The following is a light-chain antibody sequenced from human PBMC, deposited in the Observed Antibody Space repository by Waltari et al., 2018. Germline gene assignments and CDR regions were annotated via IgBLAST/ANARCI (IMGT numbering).Light chain of an antibody. CDR3: SSYINSSTLEL. J-gene: IGLJ2*01. V-gene: IGLV2-14*03. CDR2: DVS. CDR1: SSDVGTSNY. Sequence: QSALTQPASVSGSPGQSITISCTGTSSDVGTSNYVSWYQQHPGKAPKLMIFDVSIRPSGVSNRFSGSKSGNTATLTISGIRADDEADYHSSSYINSSTLELFGGGTSLTVL.